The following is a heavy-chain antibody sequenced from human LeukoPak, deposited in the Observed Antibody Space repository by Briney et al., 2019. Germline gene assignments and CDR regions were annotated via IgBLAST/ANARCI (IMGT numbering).Heavy chain of an antibody. Sequence: ASVKVSCKASGYTFTNYAIHWVRQAPGQRLEWMAWINAGNGNTKYSQKFQGRVTVTRDTSASTAYMELSSLRSEDTAVYYCARGKGLAVAGTLNYFDYWGQGTLVTVSS. D-gene: IGHD6-19*01. V-gene: IGHV1-3*01. CDR2: INAGNGNT. CDR3: ARGKGLAVAGTLNYFDY. J-gene: IGHJ4*02. CDR1: GYTFTNYA.